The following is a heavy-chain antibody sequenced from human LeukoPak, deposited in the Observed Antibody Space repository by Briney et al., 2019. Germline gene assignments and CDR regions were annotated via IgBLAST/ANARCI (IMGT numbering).Heavy chain of an antibody. CDR2: IYSSGNT. D-gene: IGHD2-15*01. CDR1: DGSIISFY. J-gene: IGHJ4*02. V-gene: IGHV4-59*08. CDR3: ARHGIGQSANYFDY. Sequence: SETLSLTCTVSDGSIISFYWSWIRQPPGKGLEWLGYIYSSGNTNYNPSLKSRVTISVDTSKNQFSLKLSSVTAADTAVYYCARHGIGQSANYFDYWGQGTLVTVSS.